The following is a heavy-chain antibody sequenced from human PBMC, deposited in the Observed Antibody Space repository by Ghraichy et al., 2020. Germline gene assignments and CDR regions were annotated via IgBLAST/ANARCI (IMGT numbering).Heavy chain of an antibody. CDR2: IYDSGST. Sequence: SQTLSLTCTVSGVSLSSGGYYWSWIRPHPAQGLEWIGYIYDSGSTYHNLYIRSRVIMSADTSKNQFSLKLTSVTAADTAVYYCARGREDGYNYYFDYWGQGTLGTVSS. CDR3: ARGREDGYNYYFDY. V-gene: IGHV4-31*03. J-gene: IGHJ4*02. CDR1: GVSLSSGGYY. D-gene: IGHD5-24*01.